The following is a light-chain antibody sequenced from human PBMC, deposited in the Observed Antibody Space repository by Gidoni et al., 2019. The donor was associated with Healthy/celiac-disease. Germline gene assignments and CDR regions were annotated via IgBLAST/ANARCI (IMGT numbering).Light chain of an antibody. V-gene: IGKV2-28*01. Sequence: IVMTQSPLSLPVTPGEPASISCRSSQSLLHSNGYNYLDWYLQQPGQSPQLLIYLGSNRASGVPDRFSGSGSGTDFTLKISRVEAEDVGVYYCMQALQTPGFGQGTKVEIK. CDR2: LGS. CDR1: QSLLHSNGYNY. J-gene: IGKJ1*01. CDR3: MQALQTPG.